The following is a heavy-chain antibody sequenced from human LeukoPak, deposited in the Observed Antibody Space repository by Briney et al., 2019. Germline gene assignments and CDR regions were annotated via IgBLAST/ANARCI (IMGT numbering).Heavy chain of an antibody. D-gene: IGHD5/OR15-5a*01. CDR2: IYYSGST. V-gene: IGHV4-39*01. CDR3: ARHVSPTYYFDY. J-gene: IGHJ4*02. CDR1: GGSISSSPYY. Sequence: ASETLSLTCTVSGGSISSSPYYWGWIRQPPGKGLEWIGSIYYSGSTYYNPSLKSRVTISVDTSKNHLSLKLSSVTAADTAVYFCARHVSPTYYFDYWGQGTLVTVSS.